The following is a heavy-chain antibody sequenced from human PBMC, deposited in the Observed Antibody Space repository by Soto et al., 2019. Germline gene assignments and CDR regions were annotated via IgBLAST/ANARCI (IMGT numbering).Heavy chain of an antibody. V-gene: IGHV3-53*01. CDR3: ARAWAPDYSGEYFHQ. J-gene: IGHJ1*01. CDR1: GFTVSSNY. CDR2: MYSDGNT. Sequence: HPGGSLRLSCAASGFTVSSNYMSWVRQAPGKGLEWVSVMYSDGNTYYEDSVKGRFTISRDSSKNTLFLQMNSLRAEDTAVYYCARAWAPDYSGEYFHQWGQGTLVTVSS. D-gene: IGHD2-15*01.